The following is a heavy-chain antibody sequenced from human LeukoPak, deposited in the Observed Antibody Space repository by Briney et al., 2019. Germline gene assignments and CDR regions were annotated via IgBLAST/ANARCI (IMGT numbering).Heavy chain of an antibody. J-gene: IGHJ4*02. CDR2: IRYDGSNK. V-gene: IGHV3-30*02. CDR3: AKDRLWFGESKVVDY. CDR1: GFTFSSYG. Sequence: PGGSLRLSCAASGFTFSSYGMHWVRQAPGKGLEWVAFIRYDGSNKYYADSVKGRFTISRDNSKNTLYLKMNSLRAEDTAVYYCAKDRLWFGESKVVDYWGQGTLVTVSS. D-gene: IGHD3-10*01.